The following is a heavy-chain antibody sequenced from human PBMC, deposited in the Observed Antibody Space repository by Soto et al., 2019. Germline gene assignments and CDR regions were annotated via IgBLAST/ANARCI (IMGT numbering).Heavy chain of an antibody. CDR2: IYYSGST. CDR3: ASLIRYTYTNGLDV. CDR1: GGSISSSSYY. D-gene: IGHD2-8*01. V-gene: IGHV4-39*02. Sequence: QLQLQESGPGLVKPSETLSLTCTVSGGSISSSSYYWAWIRQPPGKGLEWIGTIYYSGSTYYNPSLNSRGTLSADTSTTHFSLKPSSVTAADTAVYYCASLIRYTYTNGLDVWGQGTTVTVSS. J-gene: IGHJ6*02.